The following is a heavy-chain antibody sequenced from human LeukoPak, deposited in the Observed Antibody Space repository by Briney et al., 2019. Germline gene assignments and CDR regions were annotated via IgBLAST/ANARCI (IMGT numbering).Heavy chain of an antibody. Sequence: GASVKVSCKASGGTFSKYTISWVRQRPGQGLEWMGGITPLFGTANYAQKFQGRVTITADESTSTAYMELRSLRSDDTAVYYCARSMITFGGVIAQIYNHPFDYWGQGTLVTVSS. CDR2: ITPLFGTA. V-gene: IGHV1-69*13. CDR1: GGTFSKYT. CDR3: ARSMITFGGVIAQIYNHPFDY. J-gene: IGHJ4*02. D-gene: IGHD3-16*02.